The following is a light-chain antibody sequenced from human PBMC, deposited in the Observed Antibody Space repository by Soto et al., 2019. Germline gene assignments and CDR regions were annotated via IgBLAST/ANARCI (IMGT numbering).Light chain of an antibody. J-gene: IGLJ3*02. V-gene: IGLV2-23*02. Sequence: QSALTQPASVSGSPGQSITISRTGTSSDVGSYNLVSWYQQHPGKAPKLMIYEVSKRPSGVSNRFSGSKSGNTASLTISGLQAEDEADYYCCSYAGSYWVFGGGTKLTVL. CDR1: SSDVGSYNL. CDR3: CSYAGSYWV. CDR2: EVS.